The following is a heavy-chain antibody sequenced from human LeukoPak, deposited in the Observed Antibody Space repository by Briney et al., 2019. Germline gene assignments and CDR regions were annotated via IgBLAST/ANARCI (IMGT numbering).Heavy chain of an antibody. CDR2: IYYSGST. V-gene: IGHV4-59*01. Sequence: ASETLSLTCTVAGGSISRYYWSLIRQPPGKGLEWIGYIYYSGSTNYNPSLKSRVTISVDTSKNQFSLKLSSVTAADTAVYYCARDEVLGGLFVWDYWGQGTLVTVSS. CDR1: GGSISRYY. D-gene: IGHD3-16*01. J-gene: IGHJ4*02. CDR3: ARDEVLGGLFVWDY.